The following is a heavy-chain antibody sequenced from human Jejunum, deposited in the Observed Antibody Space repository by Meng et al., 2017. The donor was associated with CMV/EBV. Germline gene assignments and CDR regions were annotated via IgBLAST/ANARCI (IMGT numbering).Heavy chain of an antibody. J-gene: IGHJ4*02. CDR2: IYYNGNT. Sequence: SGSSIRSPKNYWRWIRQNPGKGREWIGYIYYNGNTFYNPSLQSRFTMSVDTSKNQFSLHLDSVTAADTAVYYCARDPYGGNSGIDYWGQGTLVTVSS. D-gene: IGHD4/OR15-4a*01. CDR3: ARDPYGGNSGIDY. CDR1: GSSIRSPKNY. V-gene: IGHV4-31*02.